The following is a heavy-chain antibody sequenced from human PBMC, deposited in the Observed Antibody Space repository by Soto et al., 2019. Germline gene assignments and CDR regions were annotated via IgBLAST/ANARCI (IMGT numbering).Heavy chain of an antibody. Sequence: EVQLLESGGGLVQPGGSLRLSCPASGFTFSRHAMTWVRQPPGKGLEWVSGLSDSGGSIYYADSVKGRFTISRDNSMNTLYLQMNTLRAEDTAIYYCAKVSSSWYAGFFDLWGQGTLVTVSS. CDR2: LSDSGGSI. D-gene: IGHD6-13*01. J-gene: IGHJ4*02. CDR3: AKVSSSWYAGFFDL. CDR1: GFTFSRHA. V-gene: IGHV3-23*01.